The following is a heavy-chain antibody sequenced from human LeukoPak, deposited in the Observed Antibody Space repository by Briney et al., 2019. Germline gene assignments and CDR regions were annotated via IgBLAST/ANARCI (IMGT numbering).Heavy chain of an antibody. V-gene: IGHV4-59*01. D-gene: IGHD2-2*01. Sequence: SETLSLTCTVSGGSISNYHWSWIRQPPGKGLVWIGYIYYTGSTNYNPSLKSRVTISVDTSKNQFSLKLSSMSAADTAVYYCARETYRYCTSTSCGLYYFDYWGQGILVTVSS. CDR3: ARETYRYCTSTSCGLYYFDY. CDR1: GGSISNYH. CDR2: IYYTGST. J-gene: IGHJ4*02.